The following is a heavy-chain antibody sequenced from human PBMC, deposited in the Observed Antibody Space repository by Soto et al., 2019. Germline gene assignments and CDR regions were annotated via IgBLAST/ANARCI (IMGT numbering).Heavy chain of an antibody. CDR1: GFTFSTYA. CDR2: VSSGGGT. D-gene: IGHD1-26*01. CDR3: AKRRGAGGHFDY. J-gene: IGHJ4*02. Sequence: GGSLRLSCADSGFTFSTYAMGWVRQAPGKGLEWVSVVSSGGGTHYADSVKGRFTVSRDNSKNTLSLQMNSLRADDTAVYYCAKRRGAGGHFDYWGQGALAPVSS. V-gene: IGHV3-23*01.